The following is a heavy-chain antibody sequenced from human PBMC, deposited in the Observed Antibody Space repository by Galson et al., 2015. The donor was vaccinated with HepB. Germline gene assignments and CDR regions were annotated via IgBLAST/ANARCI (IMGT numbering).Heavy chain of an antibody. V-gene: IGHV3-7*01. Sequence: SLRLSCAASGFSFGSHWMSWVRQAPGKGLECVANIKQDGSEKYYVDSVKGRFTISRDDAKNSLYLQMSSLRAEDTAVYYCARGFSSRGWFDYWGQGTLVTVSS. D-gene: IGHD6-13*01. CDR1: GFSFGSHW. CDR3: ARGFSSRGWFDY. CDR2: IKQDGSEK. J-gene: IGHJ5*01.